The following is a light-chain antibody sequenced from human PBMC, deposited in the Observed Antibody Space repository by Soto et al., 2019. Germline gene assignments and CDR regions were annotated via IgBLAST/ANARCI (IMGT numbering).Light chain of an antibody. Sequence: ILMSQSPSSLSASVGDRRTITCRASQDLDKWLALYQQKPGKAPNLLIYKSSTLREGVPSRFSGFGSGTEYILTISDLQPDDFGTYYCQQYSSYWTFGQGPMVESK. V-gene: IGKV1-5*03. CDR1: QDLDKW. CDR3: QQYSSYWT. CDR2: KSS. J-gene: IGKJ1*01.